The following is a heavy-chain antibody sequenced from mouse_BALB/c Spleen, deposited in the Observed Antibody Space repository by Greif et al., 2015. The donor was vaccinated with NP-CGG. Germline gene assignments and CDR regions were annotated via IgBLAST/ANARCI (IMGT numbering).Heavy chain of an antibody. V-gene: IGHV3-2*02. Sequence: EVHLVESGPGLVKPSQSLSLTCTVTGYSITSDYAWNWIRQFPGNKLEWMGYISYSGSTSYNPSLKSRISITRDTSKNQFFLQLNSVTTEDTATYCCASGGDYFDYWGQGTTLTVSS. CDR3: ASGGDYFDY. D-gene: IGHD1-1*02. J-gene: IGHJ2*01. CDR2: ISYSGST. CDR1: GYSITSDYA.